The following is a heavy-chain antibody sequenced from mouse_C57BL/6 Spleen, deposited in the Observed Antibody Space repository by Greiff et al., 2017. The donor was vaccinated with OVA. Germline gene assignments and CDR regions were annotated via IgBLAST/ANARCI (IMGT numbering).Heavy chain of an antibody. J-gene: IGHJ2*01. D-gene: IGHD2-5*01. V-gene: IGHV1-78*01. CDR1: GYTFTDHT. CDR3: ARPQAYYSNSFDY. CDR2: IYPRDGSP. Sequence: VQLPQSDAELVKPGASVKISCKVSGYTFTDHTLHWMTQRPEQGLEWIGYIYPRDGSPKYNEKFKGKATLTADKSSSTAYMQLNSLPSEDSAVYFCARPQAYYSNSFDYWGQGTTLTVSS.